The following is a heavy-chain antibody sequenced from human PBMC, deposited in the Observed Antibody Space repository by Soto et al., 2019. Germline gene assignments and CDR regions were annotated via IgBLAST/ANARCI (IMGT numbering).Heavy chain of an antibody. CDR2: MNPNSGNT. CDR1: GYTFTSYD. V-gene: IGHV1-8*01. D-gene: IGHD4-4*01. J-gene: IGHJ6*02. Sequence: ASVKVSCKASGYTFTSYDINWVRQATGQGLEWMGWMNPNSGNTGYAQKFQGRVTMTRNTSISTAYMELSSLRSEDTAVYYCARVRIAWATASLYYYYGMDVWGQGTTVTVSS. CDR3: ARVRIAWATASLYYYYGMDV.